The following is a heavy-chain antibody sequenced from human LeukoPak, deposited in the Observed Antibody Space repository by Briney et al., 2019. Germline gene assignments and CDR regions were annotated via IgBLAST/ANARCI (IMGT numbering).Heavy chain of an antibody. CDR3: ARGSASYFDY. Sequence: SQTLSLTCAISGDSVSSNSALWNWFRQSPSRGLEWLGRTYYRSKWYNDYAVSVKGRITINPDTSKNHFSLQLNSVTPEDTAVYYCARGSASYFDYWGQGTLVTVSS. D-gene: IGHD6-13*01. J-gene: IGHJ4*02. V-gene: IGHV6-1*01. CDR2: TYYRSKWYN. CDR1: GDSVSSNSAL.